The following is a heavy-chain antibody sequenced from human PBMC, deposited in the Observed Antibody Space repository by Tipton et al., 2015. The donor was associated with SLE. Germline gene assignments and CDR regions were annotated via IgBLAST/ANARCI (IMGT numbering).Heavy chain of an antibody. D-gene: IGHD2-21*01. Sequence: TLSLTCTVSGGSISSYYWSWIRQPPGKGLEWIGYIYTSGSTNYNPSLKSRVTISVDTSKNQFSLKLSSVTAADTAVYYCARHILGKEAFDIWGQGTMVTVSS. J-gene: IGHJ3*02. CDR3: ARHILGKEAFDI. CDR1: GGSISSYY. CDR2: IYTSGST. V-gene: IGHV4-4*08.